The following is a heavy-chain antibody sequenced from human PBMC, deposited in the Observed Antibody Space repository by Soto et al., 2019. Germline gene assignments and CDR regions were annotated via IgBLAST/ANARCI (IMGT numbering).Heavy chain of an antibody. CDR2: IGGSGSSA. Sequence: GGSLRLSCAASGFTFKNFAVSWVRQAPGKGMEWVTAIGGSGSSANYADSVKGRFTVSRDDSKSTLFLQMSGLRVDDTALFYCSKDAGAYNGEWDWFDLWGQGTLVTVSS. V-gene: IGHV3-23*01. J-gene: IGHJ5*02. CDR3: SKDAGAYNGEWDWFDL. CDR1: GFTFKNFA. D-gene: IGHD3-10*01.